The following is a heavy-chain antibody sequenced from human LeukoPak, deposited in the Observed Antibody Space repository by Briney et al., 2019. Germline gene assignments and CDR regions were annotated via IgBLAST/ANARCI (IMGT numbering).Heavy chain of an antibody. J-gene: IGHJ4*02. Sequence: GGSLRLSCAASGFIFRNYAMHWVRQAPGKGLEGVALISSDGSKTYHADSVKGRFSISRDNSKNTLYLQLNSLRAEDTSVYYCARDSTYWYDSGSSGPHYFDYWGQGTLVTVSS. CDR3: ARDSTYWYDSGSSGPHYFDY. V-gene: IGHV3-30*01. CDR2: ISSDGSKT. D-gene: IGHD3-10*01. CDR1: GFIFRNYA.